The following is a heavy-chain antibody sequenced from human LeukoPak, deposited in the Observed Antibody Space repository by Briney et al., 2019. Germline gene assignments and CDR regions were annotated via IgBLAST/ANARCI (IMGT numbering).Heavy chain of an antibody. Sequence: SSETLSLTCTVSGFSISSDYYWSWIRQPPGKGLEWIGYIYHSGSTYYNPSLKSRVTISVDRSKNQFSLKLSSVTAADTAVYYCARSTMVRGLHYWGQRTLVTVSS. CDR1: GFSISSDYY. CDR2: IYHSGST. D-gene: IGHD3-10*01. J-gene: IGHJ4*02. V-gene: IGHV4-38-2*02. CDR3: ARSTMVRGLHY.